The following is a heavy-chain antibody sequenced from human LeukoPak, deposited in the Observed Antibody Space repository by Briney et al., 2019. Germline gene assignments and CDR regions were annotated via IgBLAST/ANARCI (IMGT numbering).Heavy chain of an antibody. Sequence: ASVKVSCKASGYTFTSYDINWVRQATGQGLEWMGWMNPNSGNTGYAQKFQGRVTITRNTSISTAYMELSSLRSEDTAVYYCARERDPYYYDSSGYYTDAFGIWGQGTMVTVSS. CDR2: MNPNSGNT. V-gene: IGHV1-8*03. D-gene: IGHD3-22*01. CDR3: ARERDPYYYDSSGYYTDAFGI. J-gene: IGHJ3*02. CDR1: GYTFTSYD.